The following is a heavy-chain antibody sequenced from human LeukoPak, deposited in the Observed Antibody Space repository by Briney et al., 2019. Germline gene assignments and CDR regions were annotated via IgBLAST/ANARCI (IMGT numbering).Heavy chain of an antibody. V-gene: IGHV3-21*01. CDR2: ISSSSYI. J-gene: IGHJ3*02. CDR3: ARLTGDFSAFDI. D-gene: IGHD7-27*01. Sequence: GGSLRLSCAASGFTFSSYSMNWVRQAPGEGLEWVSSISSSSYIYYADSVKGRFTISRNNAKNSLYLQMNSLRAEDTAVYYCARLTGDFSAFDIWGHGTMVTVSS. CDR1: GFTFSSYS.